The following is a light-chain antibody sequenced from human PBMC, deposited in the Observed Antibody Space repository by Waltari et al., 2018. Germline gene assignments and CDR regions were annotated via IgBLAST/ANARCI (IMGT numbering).Light chain of an antibody. CDR3: QQRSSWPYS. V-gene: IGKV3-11*01. CDR1: QSVGRF. J-gene: IGKJ2*03. CDR2: DAS. Sequence: EIVLPQSPATLSLSPAERAPPSCRASQSVGRFLAWYQQKPGQAPRLLIYDASNRATGIPARFSASGSGTDFTLTLSSLEPEDFAVYYCQQRSSWPYSFGQGTKLEIK.